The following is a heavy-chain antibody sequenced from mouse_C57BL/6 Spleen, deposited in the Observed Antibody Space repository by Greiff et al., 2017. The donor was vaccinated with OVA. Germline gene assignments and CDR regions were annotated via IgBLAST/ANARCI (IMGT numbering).Heavy chain of an antibody. Sequence: DVMLVESGGGLVKPGGSLKLSCAASGFTFSDYGMHWVRQAPEKGLEWVAYISSGSSTIYYADTVKGRFTISRDNAKNTLFLQMTSLRSEDTAMYYCARITGTGGYFDYWGQGTTLTVSS. J-gene: IGHJ2*01. CDR1: GFTFSDYG. V-gene: IGHV5-17*01. D-gene: IGHD4-1*01. CDR3: ARITGTGGYFDY. CDR2: ISSGSSTI.